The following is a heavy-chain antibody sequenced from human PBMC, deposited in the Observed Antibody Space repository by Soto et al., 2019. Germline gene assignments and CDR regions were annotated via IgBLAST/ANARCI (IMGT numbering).Heavy chain of an antibody. CDR1: GGSISSAGYS. CDR2: VYHNGST. D-gene: IGHD3-22*01. Sequence: QLQLQESGSGLVKHSQTLSLTCAVSGGSISSAGYSWNWVRQPPGKGLEWIGYVYHNGSTYYNPSLKSRVTISVDRSRNQFSLKLTSVTAADTAVYYCARGFHYYDSSDYGAFDVWGQGTMVTVSS. CDR3: ARGFHYYDSSDYGAFDV. V-gene: IGHV4-30-2*01. J-gene: IGHJ3*01.